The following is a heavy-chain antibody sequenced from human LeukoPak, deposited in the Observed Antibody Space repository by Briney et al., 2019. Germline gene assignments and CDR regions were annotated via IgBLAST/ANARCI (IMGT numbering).Heavy chain of an antibody. Sequence: GGSLRLSCAASGFTFSSFGMHWVRQAPGKGLEWVAVIWYDGNRKYYEDSVKGRFTISRDNSKNTLYLQMNCLRAEDTAVYYCARVYGSGSYYYHYAMDVWGQGTTVTVSS. CDR2: IWYDGNRK. CDR3: ARVYGSGSYYYHYAMDV. CDR1: GFTFSSFG. D-gene: IGHD3-10*01. J-gene: IGHJ6*02. V-gene: IGHV3-33*01.